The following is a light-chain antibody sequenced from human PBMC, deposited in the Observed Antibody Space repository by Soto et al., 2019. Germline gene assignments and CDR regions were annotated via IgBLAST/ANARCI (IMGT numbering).Light chain of an antibody. CDR2: DVS. CDR3: RSYTSSSTLYV. Sequence: QSALTQPASVSGSPGQSITISCTGTSSDFGGYNYVSWYQQHPGKAPKLMIYDVSNRPSGVSNRFSGSKSGNTASLTISGLQAEDEADYYCRSYTSSSTLYVFGTGTRSPS. CDR1: SSDFGGYNY. J-gene: IGLJ1*01. V-gene: IGLV2-14*01.